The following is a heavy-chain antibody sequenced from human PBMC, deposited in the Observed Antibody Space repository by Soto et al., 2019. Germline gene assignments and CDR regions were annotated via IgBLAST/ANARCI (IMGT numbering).Heavy chain of an antibody. V-gene: IGHV3-15*01. CDR2: IKSKIDGGTP. CDR1: GYTFSSAG. CDR3: TTDSYSSIIVVRFDY. Sequence: PGGSRRISWAASGYTFSSAGITWVRQDQGKGLEWAARIKSKIDGGTPDYAAPVRGRFTISRDDSKNMVYLQMTSLKTEDTGIYYCTTDSYSSIIVVRFDYWGHGTLVTVSS. J-gene: IGHJ4*01. D-gene: IGHD3-22*01.